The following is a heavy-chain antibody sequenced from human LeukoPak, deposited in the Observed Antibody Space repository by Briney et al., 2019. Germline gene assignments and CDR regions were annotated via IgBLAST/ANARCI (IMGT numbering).Heavy chain of an antibody. CDR3: ARGRRLRGVTSRPIYYYYYMDV. CDR1: GYTFNTFD. Sequence: ASVKLSCKASGYTFNTFDINWVRQATGQGPEWMGWVNPYNDKTVYAPKFQGRVSISSNNSITTAYMEFSGLKSGDTAVYYCARGRRLRGVTSRPIYYYYYMDVWGGGTTVTVSS. J-gene: IGHJ6*03. D-gene: IGHD3-10*01. V-gene: IGHV1-8*03. CDR2: VNPYNDKT.